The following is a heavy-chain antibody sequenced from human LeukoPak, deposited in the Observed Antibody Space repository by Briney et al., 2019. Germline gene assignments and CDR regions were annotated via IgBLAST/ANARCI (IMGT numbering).Heavy chain of an antibody. D-gene: IGHD6-19*01. Sequence: ASVKVSCKASGYTFTSYDINWVRQATGQGLEWMGWMNPNSGNTGYAQKFQGRVTITRNTSISTAYMELSSLRSEDTAVYYCARDVDWYSSGWYDYWGQGTLVTVSS. V-gene: IGHV1-8*03. CDR2: MNPNSGNT. CDR3: ARDVDWYSSGWYDY. J-gene: IGHJ4*02. CDR1: GYTFTSYD.